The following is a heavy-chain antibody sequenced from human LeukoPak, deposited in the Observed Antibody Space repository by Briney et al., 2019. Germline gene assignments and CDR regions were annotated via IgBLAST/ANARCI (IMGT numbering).Heavy chain of an antibody. CDR2: INHSGST. D-gene: IGHD3-22*01. J-gene: IGHJ3*02. CDR3: ARWDYYDSSGYPGAFDI. V-gene: IGHV4-34*01. Sequence: SETLSLTCAVYGGSFSGYYWSWIRQPPGKGLEWIGEINHSGSTNYNPSLKSRVTISVDTSKNQFSLKLSSVTAADTAVYYCARWDYYDSSGYPGAFDIWGQGTMVTVSS. CDR1: GGSFSGYY.